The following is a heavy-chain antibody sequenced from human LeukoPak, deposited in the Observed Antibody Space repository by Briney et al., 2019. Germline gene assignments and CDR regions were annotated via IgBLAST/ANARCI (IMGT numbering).Heavy chain of an antibody. D-gene: IGHD6-19*01. V-gene: IGHV3-15*01. CDR1: GFTFSNAW. CDR2: IKSKTDGGTT. J-gene: IGHJ4*02. CDR3: TTRRYSSGWYYFDY. Sequence: GGSLRLSCAASGFTFSNAWMSWVRQAPGKGLEWVGRIKSKTDGGTTDYAAPVKGRFTISRDDSKNTLYLQMNSLKTEDTAVYYCTTRRYSSGWYYFDYWGQGTLVTISS.